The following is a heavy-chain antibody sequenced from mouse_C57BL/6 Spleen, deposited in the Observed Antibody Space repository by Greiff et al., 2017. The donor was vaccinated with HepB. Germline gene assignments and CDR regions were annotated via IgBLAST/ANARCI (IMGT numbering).Heavy chain of an antibody. Sequence: EVQLQQSGTVLARPGASVKMSCKTSGYTFTSYWMHWVKQRPGQGLEWIGAIYPGNSDTSYNQKFKGKAKLTAVTSASTAYMELSSLTNEDSAVYYCTRSPIYDGYLPWFAYWGQGTLVTVSA. V-gene: IGHV1-5*01. CDR3: TRSPIYDGYLPWFAY. CDR2: IYPGNSDT. J-gene: IGHJ3*01. D-gene: IGHD2-3*01. CDR1: GYTFTSYW.